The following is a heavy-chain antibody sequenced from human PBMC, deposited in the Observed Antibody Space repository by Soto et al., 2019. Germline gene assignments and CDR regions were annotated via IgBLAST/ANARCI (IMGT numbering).Heavy chain of an antibody. D-gene: IGHD6-13*01. CDR3: ARGSYPSWYWFDS. Sequence: QVQLQESGPGLVKPSETLSLTCTVSVSGGSVSTGVHYWSWIRQPPGKGLDWIGYIYYSGSTNYNPSLKSRVTGSVYTAKNQFPLEPTSVTAADTAGYYCARGSYPSWYWFDSWGRGTLVTVSS. J-gene: IGHJ2*01. CDR2: IYYSGST. CDR1: GGSVSTGVHY. V-gene: IGHV4-61*08.